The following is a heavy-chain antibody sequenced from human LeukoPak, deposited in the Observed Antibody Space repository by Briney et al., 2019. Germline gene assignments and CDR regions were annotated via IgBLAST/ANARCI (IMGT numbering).Heavy chain of an antibody. CDR2: IYYSGGT. J-gene: IGHJ4*02. CDR1: GGSISSGGYY. D-gene: IGHD5-24*01. CDR3: ARGYLNGYNYDY. Sequence: TLSLTCTVSGGSISSGGYYWSWIRQHPGKALEWIGYIYYSGGTYYNPSLKSRVTISVDTSKNQFSLKLSSVTAADTAVYYCARGYLNGYNYDYWGQGTLVTVSS. V-gene: IGHV4-31*03.